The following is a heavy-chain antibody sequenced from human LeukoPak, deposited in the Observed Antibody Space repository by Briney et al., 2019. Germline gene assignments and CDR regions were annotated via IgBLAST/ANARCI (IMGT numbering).Heavy chain of an antibody. D-gene: IGHD3-3*01. V-gene: IGHV4-61*02. J-gene: IGHJ4*02. CDR2: IYTSGST. CDR1: GGSIGSGSYY. CDR3: ARASWSGYLYFDY. Sequence: SETLSLTCTVSGGSIGSGSYYWSWIRQPAGKGLEWIGRIYTSGSTNYNPSLKSRVTISVDTSKNQFSLKLSSVTAADTAVYYCARASWSGYLYFDYWGQGTLVTVS.